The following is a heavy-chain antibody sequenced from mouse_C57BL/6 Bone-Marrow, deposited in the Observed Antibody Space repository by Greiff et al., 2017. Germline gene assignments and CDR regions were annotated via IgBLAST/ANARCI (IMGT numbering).Heavy chain of an antibody. J-gene: IGHJ3*01. Sequence: VQLQQSGAELVRPGASVKMSCKASGYTFTSYTMNWVKQRPGQGLEWIGYINPSSGYTKYNQKFKDKATVTADTSSSTAYMQLSSLTSEDSAVYYFASYDFDGSWFAYWGQGTLVTVSA. CDR3: ASYDFDGSWFAY. V-gene: IGHV1-4*01. CDR2: INPSSGYT. CDR1: GYTFTSYT. D-gene: IGHD2-4*01.